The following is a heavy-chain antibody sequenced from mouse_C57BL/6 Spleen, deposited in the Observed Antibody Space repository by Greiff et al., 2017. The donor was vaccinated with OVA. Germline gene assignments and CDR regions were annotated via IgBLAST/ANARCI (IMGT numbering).Heavy chain of an antibody. D-gene: IGHD1-2*01. J-gene: IGHJ1*03. CDR1: GYTFTSYW. CDR2: IDPSDSYT. Sequence: VQLQQPGAELVMPGASVKLSCKASGYTFTSYWMHWVKQRPGQGLEWIGEIDPSDSYTNYNQKFKGKSTLTVDKSSSTAYMQLSSLTSEDSAVYYCARWGTTAYWYFDVWGTGTTVTVSS. CDR3: ARWGTTAYWYFDV. V-gene: IGHV1-69*01.